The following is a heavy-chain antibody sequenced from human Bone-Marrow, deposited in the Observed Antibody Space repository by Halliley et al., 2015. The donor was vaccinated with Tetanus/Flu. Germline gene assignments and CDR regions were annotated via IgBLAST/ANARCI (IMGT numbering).Heavy chain of an antibody. J-gene: IGHJ6*02. Sequence: QLVQSGGGVVQPGRSLRLTCAASGFTFRSHGMQWVRQAPGKGLEWLAVISFNGSHTYYADSVEGRFTVSRDNSKNALYLQMASLRSADTAVYFCAATGIEAADNYYYGLDVWGHGTTVTVSS. V-gene: IGHV3-30*03. CDR3: AATGIEAADNYYYGLDV. CDR1: GFTFRSHG. D-gene: IGHD6-25*01. CDR2: ISFNGSHT.